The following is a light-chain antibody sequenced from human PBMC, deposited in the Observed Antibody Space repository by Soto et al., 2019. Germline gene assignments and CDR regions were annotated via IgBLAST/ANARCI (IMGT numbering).Light chain of an antibody. V-gene: IGLV2-23*01. CDR3: CSYAGSSAL. CDR1: SSDVGSYNL. CDR2: EGS. J-gene: IGLJ2*01. Sequence: QSALTQPASVSGSPGQSITISCTGTSSDVGSYNLVSWYQQHPGKAPKLMIYEGSKRPSGVSNRFSGSKSGNTASLTVSGLQAEEEADYYCCSYAGSSALFGGGTKLTVL.